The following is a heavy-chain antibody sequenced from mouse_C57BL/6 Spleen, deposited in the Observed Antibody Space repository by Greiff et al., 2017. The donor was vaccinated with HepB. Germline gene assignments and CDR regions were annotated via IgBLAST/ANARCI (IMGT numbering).Heavy chain of an antibody. D-gene: IGHD2-4*01. CDR1: GYTFTSYW. CDR2: IYPGSGST. J-gene: IGHJ2*01. V-gene: IGHV1-55*01. CDR3: ARYDYDSNYFDY. Sequence: QVQLKQPGAELVKPGASVKMSCKASGYTFTSYWITWVKQRPGQGLEWIGDIYPGSGSTNYNEKFKSKATLTVDTSSSTAYMQLSSLTSEDSAVYYCARYDYDSNYFDYWGQGTTLTVSS.